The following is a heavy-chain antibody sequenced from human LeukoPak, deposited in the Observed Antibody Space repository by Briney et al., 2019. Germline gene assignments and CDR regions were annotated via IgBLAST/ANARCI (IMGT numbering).Heavy chain of an antibody. J-gene: IGHJ4*02. CDR1: GVSISSGDYY. CDR2: IDYNGST. Sequence: SETLSLTCTVSGVSISSGDYYWSWIRQPPGKGLEWIGYIDYNGSTYYSPSLKSRVAISRDTSKNQFSLKLTSVTAADTALYYCVRGFSQFDYWGQGTLVSVSS. D-gene: IGHD3-3*02. V-gene: IGHV4-30-4*08. CDR3: VRGFSQFDY.